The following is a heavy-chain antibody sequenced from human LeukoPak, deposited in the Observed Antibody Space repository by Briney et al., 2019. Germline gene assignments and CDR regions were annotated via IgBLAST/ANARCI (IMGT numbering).Heavy chain of an antibody. Sequence: PGGSLRLSCAASGFTFSSYSMNWVRQAPGKGLEWVSSISSSSSYIYYADSVKGRFTISRDNAKNSLYLQIHSLRAEDTAVYYCARDRTGQQLISRKEYYYMDVWGKGTTVTISS. CDR2: ISSSSSYI. CDR1: GFTFSSYS. CDR3: ARDRTGQQLISRKEYYYMDV. V-gene: IGHV3-21*01. J-gene: IGHJ6*03. D-gene: IGHD4-11*01.